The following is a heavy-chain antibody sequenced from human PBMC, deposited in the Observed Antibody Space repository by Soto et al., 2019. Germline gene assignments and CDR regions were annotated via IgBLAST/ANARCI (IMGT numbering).Heavy chain of an antibody. CDR2: ISGSGGST. D-gene: IGHD3-16*02. Sequence: GGSLRLSCAASGFTFSSYAMSWVRQAPGKGLEWVSAISGSGGSTYYADSVKGRFTISRDNSKNTLYLQMNSLRAEDTAVYYCAKDYGGSYRWPRRQDAFDIWGQGTMVTVSS. CDR1: GFTFSSYA. CDR3: AKDYGGSYRWPRRQDAFDI. V-gene: IGHV3-23*01. J-gene: IGHJ3*02.